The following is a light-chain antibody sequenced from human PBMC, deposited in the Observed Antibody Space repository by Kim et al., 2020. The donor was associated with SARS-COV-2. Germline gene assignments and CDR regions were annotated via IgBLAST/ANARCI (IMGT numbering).Light chain of an antibody. CDR1: SSDVGRYNL. CDR2: EVS. CDR3: CSYAGSRKV. V-gene: IGLV2-23*02. Sequence: QSALTQPASESVSPGQSITISCTGTSSDVGRYNLVSWYQQHPGKAPKLMIYEVSKRPSGVSNRFSGSKSGNTASLTISGLQAEDEADYYCCSYAGSRKVFGSGTKVTVL. J-gene: IGLJ1*01.